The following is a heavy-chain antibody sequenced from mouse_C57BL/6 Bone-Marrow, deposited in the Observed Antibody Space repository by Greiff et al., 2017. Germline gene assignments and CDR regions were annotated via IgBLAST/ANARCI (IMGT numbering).Heavy chain of an antibody. Sequence: VQLQQSGPELVKPGASVKISCKASGYSFTGYYMNWVKQSPEKSLEWIGEINPSTGGTTYNQKFKAKATLTVDTSSSTAYMQLKSLTSEDSAVYYCARSPTVVYWDFDFWGTGTTVTVSS. D-gene: IGHD1-1*01. CDR3: ARSPTVVYWDFDF. CDR1: GYSFTGYY. V-gene: IGHV1-42*01. J-gene: IGHJ1*03. CDR2: INPSTGGT.